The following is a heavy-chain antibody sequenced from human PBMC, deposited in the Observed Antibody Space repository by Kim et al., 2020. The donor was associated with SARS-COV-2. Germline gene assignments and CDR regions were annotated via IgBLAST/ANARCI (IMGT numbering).Heavy chain of an antibody. CDR1: GDSINSYY. J-gene: IGHJ5*02. Sequence: SETLSLTRTVSGDSINSYYWNWIRQPPGKGLEWIGFFYYTGSTYCNPSLKSRVTMSVNTSKNQFSLKLNSVTAADTAVYFCSRGWLTAPNWFDPWGQGT. D-gene: IGHD5-12*01. CDR3: SRGWLTAPNWFDP. V-gene: IGHV4-59*01. CDR2: FYYTGST.